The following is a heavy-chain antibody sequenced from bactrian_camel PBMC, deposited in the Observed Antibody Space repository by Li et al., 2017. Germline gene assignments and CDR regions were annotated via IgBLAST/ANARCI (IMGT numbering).Heavy chain of an antibody. CDR2: IDTGDGST. D-gene: IGHD2*01. Sequence: VQLVESGGGSVQAGGSLRLSCKVSGSTSIHYCMGWFRQAPGKEREGVASIDTGDGSTYYLNSVEGRFTISRDNAKNTVYLQMNSLKPEDTAMYYCAADSCVRLTSPERYNYRGQGTQVTVS. V-gene: IGHV3S63*01. CDR1: GSTSIHYC. J-gene: IGHJ4*01. CDR3: AADSCVRLTSPERYNY.